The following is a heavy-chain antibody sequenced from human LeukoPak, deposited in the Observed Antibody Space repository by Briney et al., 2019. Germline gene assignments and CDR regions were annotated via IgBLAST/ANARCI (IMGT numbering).Heavy chain of an antibody. CDR2: IIPIFGTA. J-gene: IGHJ5*02. CDR1: GGTFSSYA. Sequence: GASVKVSCKASGGTFSSYAISWVRQAPGQGLEWMGGIIPIFGTANYAQKFQGRVTITADKSTSTAYMELSSLRSEDTAVYYCARGFFTSSSWEPLGWFDPWGQGTLVTVSS. D-gene: IGHD6-13*01. CDR3: ARGFFTSSSWEPLGWFDP. V-gene: IGHV1-69*06.